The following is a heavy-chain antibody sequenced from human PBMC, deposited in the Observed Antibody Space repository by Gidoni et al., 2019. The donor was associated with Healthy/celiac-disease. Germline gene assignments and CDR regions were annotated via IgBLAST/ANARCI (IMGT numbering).Heavy chain of an antibody. Sequence: GKGLEWIGEIYHSGSTNYNPSLKSRVTISVDKSKNQFSLKLSSVTAADTAVYYCTRDQVGIVQHWGQGTLVTVSS. CDR3: TRDQVGIVQH. CDR2: IYHSGST. D-gene: IGHD2-21*01. J-gene: IGHJ1*01. V-gene: IGHV4-4*02.